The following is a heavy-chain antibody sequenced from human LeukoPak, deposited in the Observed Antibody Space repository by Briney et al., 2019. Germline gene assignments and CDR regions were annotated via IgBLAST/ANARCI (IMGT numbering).Heavy chain of an antibody. CDR3: ASAGDSSGLRFDY. D-gene: IGHD6-19*01. Sequence: SETPTLTCTVCGGFISSYYWSWIQNPPRKRLERIGYIFYSGSTNYNPSLNSRVTISVDSSKNQFSLRLSSVTAADAAVYYCASAGDSSGLRFDYWGQGTLVTVSS. CDR2: IFYSGST. J-gene: IGHJ4*02. V-gene: IGHV4-59*08. CDR1: GGFISSYY.